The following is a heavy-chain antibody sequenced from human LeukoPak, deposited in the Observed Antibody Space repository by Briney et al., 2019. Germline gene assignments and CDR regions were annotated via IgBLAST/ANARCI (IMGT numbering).Heavy chain of an antibody. CDR2: IYSGGST. D-gene: IGHD6-13*01. CDR3: ASISSSLSPDY. J-gene: IGHJ4*02. CDR1: GFTVSSNY. V-gene: IGHV3-66*01. Sequence: GGSLRLSCAASGFTVSSNYMSWVRQAPGKGLEWVSVIYSGGSTYYADSVKGRFTISRDNSKNTLYLQMNSLRAEDTAVYYCASISSSLSPDYWGQGTLVTVSS.